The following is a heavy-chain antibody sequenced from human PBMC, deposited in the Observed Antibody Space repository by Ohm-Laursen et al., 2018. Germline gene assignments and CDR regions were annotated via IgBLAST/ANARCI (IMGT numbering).Heavy chain of an antibody. D-gene: IGHD1-26*01. CDR2: IWYDGSNK. V-gene: IGHV3-33*01. J-gene: IGHJ4*02. CDR3: ARGSGSLRHYFDY. CDR1: GFTFSSYG. Sequence: SLRLSCAASGFTFSSYGMHWVRQAPGKGLEWVAVIWYDGSNKYYADSVKGRFTTSRDNSKNTLYLQMNSLRAEDTAVYYCARGSGSLRHYFDYWGQGTLVTVSS.